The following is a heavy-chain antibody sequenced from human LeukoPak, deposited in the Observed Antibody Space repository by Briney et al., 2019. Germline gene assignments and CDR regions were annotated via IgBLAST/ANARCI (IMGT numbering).Heavy chain of an antibody. J-gene: IGHJ4*02. V-gene: IGHV3-21*01. Sequence: GGSLRLSCAASGFTFSSYSMNWVRQAPGKGLEWVSSISSSSSYIYYADSVKGRFTISRDNAKNPLYLQMNSLRAEDTAVYYCARALTTLTYEGYWGQGTLVTVSS. CDR2: ISSSSSYI. CDR1: GFTFSSYS. D-gene: IGHD1-1*01. CDR3: ARALTTLTYEGY.